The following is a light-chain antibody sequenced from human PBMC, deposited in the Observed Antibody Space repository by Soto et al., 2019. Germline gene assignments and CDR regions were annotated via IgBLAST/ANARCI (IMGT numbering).Light chain of an antibody. Sequence: IVLTQSPATLSLSPGERAALSCRASQSVSTSLAWYQHKPGQAPRLFTYDASKRAPGIPARFSGSGSGTDFTLTISSLELEDFAVYYCQVRDVWPSFGQGTKVEIK. V-gene: IGKV3-11*01. CDR3: QVRDVWPS. CDR2: DAS. J-gene: IGKJ1*01. CDR1: QSVSTS.